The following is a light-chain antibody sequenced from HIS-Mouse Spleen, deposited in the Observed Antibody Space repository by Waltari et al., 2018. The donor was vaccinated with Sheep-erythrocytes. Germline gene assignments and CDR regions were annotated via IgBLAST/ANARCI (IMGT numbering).Light chain of an antibody. CDR3: QAWDSSTAV. V-gene: IGLV3-1*01. CDR1: KLGDKY. Sequence: SYEPTQPPSVSVSPGQTASITCAGAKLGDKYACWYHQKPGQSPVLVIYQDSKRPSGVPGRFSGSNSGNTAPLTISGTQAMDEADYYCQAWDSSTAVFGGGTKLTVL. J-gene: IGLJ2*01. CDR2: QDS.